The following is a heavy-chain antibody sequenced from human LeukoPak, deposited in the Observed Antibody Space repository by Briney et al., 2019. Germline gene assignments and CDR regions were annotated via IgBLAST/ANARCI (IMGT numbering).Heavy chain of an antibody. Sequence: SQTLSLTCTVSGGSISSGGYYWSWIRQHPGKGLEWIGYIYYSGSTYYNPSLKSRVTISVDTSKNQFSVRLSSVTAADTAVYYCAGDRGLQSFDYWGQGTLVTVSS. CDR3: AGDRGLQSFDY. CDR2: IYYSGST. CDR1: GGSISSGGYY. V-gene: IGHV4-31*03. D-gene: IGHD5-24*01. J-gene: IGHJ4*02.